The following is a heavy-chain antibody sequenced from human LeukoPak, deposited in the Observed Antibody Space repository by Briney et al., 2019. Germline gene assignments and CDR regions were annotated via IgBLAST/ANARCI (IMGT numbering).Heavy chain of an antibody. CDR1: GFTFSTYG. D-gene: IGHD3-22*01. CDR3: ARDRSYSSGYYGGSLDY. Sequence: GRSLRLSCAASGFTFSTYGMHWFRQAPGKGLEWVAIIWYDGSNKYYADSVKGRFTIPRDNSKNTLYLQMNSLRAEDTAVYYCARDRSYSSGYYGGSLDYWGQGTLVTVSS. CDR2: IWYDGSNK. J-gene: IGHJ4*02. V-gene: IGHV3-33*01.